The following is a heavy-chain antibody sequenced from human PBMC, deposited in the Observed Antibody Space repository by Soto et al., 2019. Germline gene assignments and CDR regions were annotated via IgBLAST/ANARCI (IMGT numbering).Heavy chain of an antibody. CDR3: ARVPTPTHGDSNKNNYLDP. Sequence: ASVKVSCKASGYTFVDYGFSWVRQAPGQGLEWMGWISPYNGNTHYVETFQGRVTMTTDTSTSTAFMELRTLTSDDTAVYYCARVPTPTHGDSNKNNYLDPWGQGTLVTVSS. J-gene: IGHJ5*02. CDR1: GYTFVDYG. CDR2: ISPYNGNT. V-gene: IGHV1-18*04. D-gene: IGHD3-10*01.